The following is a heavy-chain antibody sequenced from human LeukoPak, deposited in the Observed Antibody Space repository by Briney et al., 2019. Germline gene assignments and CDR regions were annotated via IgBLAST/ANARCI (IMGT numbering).Heavy chain of an antibody. J-gene: IGHJ4*02. CDR3: GRGAYSSGWAYFDH. Sequence: GGSLRLFCAASGFRFSSYGMHWVRQAPGKGLEWVAVISDDGIKIYYGDSVKGRFTISRDNSKNTLNLQMDSLRADDTAVYYCGRGAYSSGWAYFDHWGQGTLVTVSS. D-gene: IGHD6-19*01. V-gene: IGHV3-30*03. CDR2: ISDDGIKI. CDR1: GFRFSSYG.